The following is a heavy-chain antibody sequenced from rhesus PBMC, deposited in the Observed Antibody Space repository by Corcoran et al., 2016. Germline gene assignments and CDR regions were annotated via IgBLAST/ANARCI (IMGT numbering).Heavy chain of an antibody. CDR2: IGGDSSNT. D-gene: IGHD3-22*01. Sequence: EVQLAESGGGLLQPGGSLRLSCAASGFTFSGYEMHWVRQAPGKGLESVSVIGGDSSNTHYADSVKGRFTISRDNAKNSLSLQMNSLRAEETAVYYCARRTGVIDYWGQGVLVTVSS. CDR1: GFTFSGYE. V-gene: IGHV3-115*02. CDR3: ARRTGVIDY. J-gene: IGHJ4*01.